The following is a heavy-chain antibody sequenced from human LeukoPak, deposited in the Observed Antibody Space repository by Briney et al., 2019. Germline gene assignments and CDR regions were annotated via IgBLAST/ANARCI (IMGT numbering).Heavy chain of an antibody. J-gene: IGHJ4*02. CDR2: ISAYNGNT. V-gene: IGHV1-18*01. CDR1: GYTFTSYG. CDR3: ARGPSTGTTAVDY. D-gene: IGHD1-1*01. Sequence: ASVKVSCKASGYTFTSYGISWVRQAPGQGLEWMGWISAYNGNTNYAQKFQGRVTMTRNTSISTAYMELSSLRSEDTAVYYCARGPSTGTTAVDYWGQGTLVTVSS.